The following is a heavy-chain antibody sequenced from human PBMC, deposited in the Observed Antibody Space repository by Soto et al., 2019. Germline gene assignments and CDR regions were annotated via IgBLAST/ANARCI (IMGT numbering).Heavy chain of an antibody. Sequence: ASVKVSCKASGYTFTGYYMHWVRQAPGQGLEWMGWINPNSGGTNYAQKFQGRVTMTRDTSISTAYMELSRLRSDDTAVYYCTRHGGPPFIDSSGYYYWFDPWGQGTLVTVSS. CDR3: TRHGGPPFIDSSGYYYWFDP. CDR1: GYTFTGYY. V-gene: IGHV1-2*02. D-gene: IGHD3-22*01. J-gene: IGHJ5*02. CDR2: INPNSGGT.